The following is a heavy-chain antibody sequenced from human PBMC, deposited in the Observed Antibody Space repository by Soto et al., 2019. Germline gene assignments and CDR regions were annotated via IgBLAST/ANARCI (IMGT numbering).Heavy chain of an antibody. D-gene: IGHD3-22*01. CDR3: ATRPLLPGAP. Sequence: EVQLVESGGGLIQPGGSLRLSFAASGFTFSSNDMNWVRQAPGKGLEWVSLIYSGGSTYYADSVKGRFTISRENSKNTLYLQMSSLRAEDTAVYYCATRPLLPGAPWGQGTVVTVSS. V-gene: IGHV3-53*01. CDR2: IYSGGST. CDR1: GFTFSSND. J-gene: IGHJ3*01.